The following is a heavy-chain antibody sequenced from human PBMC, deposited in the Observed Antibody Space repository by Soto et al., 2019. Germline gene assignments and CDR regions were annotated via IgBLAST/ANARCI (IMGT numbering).Heavy chain of an antibody. Sequence: VRLVESGGGLVKPGESLRLSCAASGFTFSHYSMNWVRQAPGKGLEWVSSISSTSSFIYNADSVRGRFTTSRDNAKDSLFLQMNSLRGDDTGDYYCARERGSSGLDVWGQGATVIVSS. CDR1: GFTFSHYS. V-gene: IGHV3-21*01. J-gene: IGHJ6*02. D-gene: IGHD3-16*02. CDR2: ISSTSSFI. CDR3: ARERGSSGLDV.